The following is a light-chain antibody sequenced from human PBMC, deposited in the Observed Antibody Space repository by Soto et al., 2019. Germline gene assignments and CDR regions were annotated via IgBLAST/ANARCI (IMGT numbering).Light chain of an antibody. CDR2: KVS. CDR1: QSLVHSNGNTY. V-gene: IGKV2-30*02. Sequence: DVVMTQSPLSLPVTLGQPASISCRSSQSLVHSNGNTYLNWFQQRPGQSPRRLLYKVSIRDSGGPDRFSGSGSGTEFTLKISSVEADDGGVDYCMQGTHWPRTFGQGTKVEIK. J-gene: IGKJ1*01. CDR3: MQGTHWPRT.